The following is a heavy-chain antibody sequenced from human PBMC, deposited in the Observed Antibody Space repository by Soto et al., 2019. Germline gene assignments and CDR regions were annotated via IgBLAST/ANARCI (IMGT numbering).Heavy chain of an antibody. V-gene: IGHV1-3*01. Sequence: QVQLVQSGAEVKKPGASVKVSCKASGYTFTSYAMHWVRQAPGQRLEWMGGINAGNGNTKYSQKFQGRVTITRDTSASTAYMELSSLRSEDTAVYYCARDSSSSWYTYWYFDLWGRGTLVTVSS. CDR2: INAGNGNT. D-gene: IGHD6-13*01. J-gene: IGHJ2*01. CDR1: GYTFTSYA. CDR3: ARDSSSSWYTYWYFDL.